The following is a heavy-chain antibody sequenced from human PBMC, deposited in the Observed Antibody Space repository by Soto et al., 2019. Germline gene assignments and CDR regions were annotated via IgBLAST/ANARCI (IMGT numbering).Heavy chain of an antibody. CDR1: GGSFSGYY. J-gene: IGHJ4*02. Sequence: QVQLQQWGAGLLKPAETLSLTCAVYGGSFSGYYWSWIRQPPGKGLEWIGEINHSESTNYNPSLKSRVSISIETSKNQFSPKLSSVTAADTAVYYCARGGISGTTGRVDYWGQGTLVTVSS. CDR3: ARGGISGTTGRVDY. V-gene: IGHV4-34*01. D-gene: IGHD1-20*01. CDR2: INHSEST.